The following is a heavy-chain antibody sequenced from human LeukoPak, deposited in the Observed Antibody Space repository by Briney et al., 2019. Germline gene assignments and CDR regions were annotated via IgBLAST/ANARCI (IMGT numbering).Heavy chain of an antibody. CDR1: GYTFTSYD. CDR2: MNPNSGNI. CDR3: TVRLRWSYCDY. Sequence: ASVKVSCKASGYTFTSYDINWVRQATGQGLEWMGWMNPNSGNIGYAKKFHGRVTMTRNTSISTAYIELSSLRSEDTAVHYCTVRLRWSYCDYWGQGAQVSVSS. J-gene: IGHJ4*02. D-gene: IGHD4-23*01. V-gene: IGHV1-8*01.